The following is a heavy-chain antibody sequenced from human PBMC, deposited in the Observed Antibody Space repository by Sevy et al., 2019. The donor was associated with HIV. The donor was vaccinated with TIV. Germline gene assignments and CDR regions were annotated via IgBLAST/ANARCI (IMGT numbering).Heavy chain of an antibody. D-gene: IGHD3-3*01. CDR2: ISYDGSNK. J-gene: IGHJ6*02. CDR1: GFTFSSYA. V-gene: IGHV3-30*04. CDR3: ARNGNAIGYYDFWSGHPYYYYYYGMDV. Sequence: GGSLRLSCAASGFTFSSYAMHWVRQAPGKGLEWVAVISYDGSNKYYADSVKGRFTISRDNSKNTLYLQMNSLRAEDTAVYYCARNGNAIGYYDFWSGHPYYYYYYGMDVWGQGTTVTVSS.